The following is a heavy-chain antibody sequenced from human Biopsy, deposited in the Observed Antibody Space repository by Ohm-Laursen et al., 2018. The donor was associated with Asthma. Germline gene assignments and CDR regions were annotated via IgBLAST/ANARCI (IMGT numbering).Heavy chain of an antibody. CDR2: ISGSGDTT. CDR1: GFTFRTYD. J-gene: IGHJ4*01. V-gene: IGHV3-23*01. D-gene: IGHD3-22*01. Sequence: SLRLSCSASGFTFRTYDMTWVRQAPGKGLEWISTISGSGDTTYYADSVKGRFTISRENSKNTLYVQMNSLSAEDTAVYFCAIVKRITLMTLGPTPKSYFDYWGHGSLVTVSS. CDR3: AIVKRITLMTLGPTPKSYFDY.